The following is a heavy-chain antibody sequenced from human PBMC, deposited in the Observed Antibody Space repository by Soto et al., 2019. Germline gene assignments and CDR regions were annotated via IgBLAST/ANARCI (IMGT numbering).Heavy chain of an antibody. D-gene: IGHD3-10*01. CDR3: AKDVVPLLWFGELLSPDY. J-gene: IGHJ4*02. CDR2: ISGSGGST. CDR1: GFTFSDYA. Sequence: GGSLRLSCAASGFTFSDYAMSWVRQAPGKGLEWVSAISGSGGSTYYADSVKGRFTISRDNSKNTLYLQMNSLRAEDTAVYYCAKDVVPLLWFGELLSPDYWGQGTLVTVSS. V-gene: IGHV3-23*01.